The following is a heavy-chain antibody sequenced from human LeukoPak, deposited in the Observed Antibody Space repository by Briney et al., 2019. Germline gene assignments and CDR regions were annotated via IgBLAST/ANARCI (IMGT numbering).Heavy chain of an antibody. V-gene: IGHV4-59*08. CDR2: IYYSGST. Sequence: SETLSLTCTVSGGSISSYYWSWIRQPPGKGREWIGYIYYSGSTNYNPSLKSRVTISVDTSKNQFSLKLSSVTAADTAVYYCARLRRGNCGDSWGGVDYWGQGTLVTVSS. CDR1: GGSISSYY. CDR3: ARLRRGNCGDSWGGVDY. J-gene: IGHJ4*02. D-gene: IGHD4-17*01.